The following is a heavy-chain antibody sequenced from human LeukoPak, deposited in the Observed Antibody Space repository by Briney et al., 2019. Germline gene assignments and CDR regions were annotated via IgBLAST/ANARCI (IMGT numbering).Heavy chain of an antibody. Sequence: ASVKVSCKASGYTFTSYAMHWVRQAPGQRPEWMGWINAGNGNTKYSQKFQGRVTITRDTSASTAYMELSSLRSEDTAVYYCARDRAVAVYFDYWGQGTLVTVSS. V-gene: IGHV1-3*01. J-gene: IGHJ4*02. CDR3: ARDRAVAVYFDY. CDR2: INAGNGNT. D-gene: IGHD6-19*01. CDR1: GYTFTSYA.